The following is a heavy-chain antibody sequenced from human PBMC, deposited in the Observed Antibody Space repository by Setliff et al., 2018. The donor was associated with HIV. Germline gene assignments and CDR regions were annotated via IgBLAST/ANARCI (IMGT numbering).Heavy chain of an antibody. Sequence: ASVKVSCKASGYTFTTYTMHWVRQAPGQRLGWMGWIHAGNDNTKFSQKFQGRVTITRDTSASTVYMELSSLRSEDTAVYYCARDRPIAVAAIDRTFDIWGQGTMVTVSS. V-gene: IGHV1-3*01. D-gene: IGHD6-19*01. CDR3: ARDRPIAVAAIDRTFDI. CDR2: IHAGNDNT. CDR1: GYTFTTYT. J-gene: IGHJ3*02.